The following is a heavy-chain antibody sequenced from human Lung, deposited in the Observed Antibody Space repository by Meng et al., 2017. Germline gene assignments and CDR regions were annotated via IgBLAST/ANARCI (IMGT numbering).Heavy chain of an antibody. V-gene: IGHV4-34*02. J-gene: IGHJ4*02. D-gene: IGHD6-19*01. CDR1: GGSFSCYY. CDR3: VRRTYSSGWYFDY. CDR2: IIDSGST. Sequence: QVPLQQWGAGLLKPSGTLSLTCAVYGGSFSCYYWSWIRQPPGKGLEWIGEIIDSGSTNYNPSLKSRVTISVDTSKNQFSLRVTSVTAADRAVYYCVRRTYSSGWYFDYWGQGTLVTVSS.